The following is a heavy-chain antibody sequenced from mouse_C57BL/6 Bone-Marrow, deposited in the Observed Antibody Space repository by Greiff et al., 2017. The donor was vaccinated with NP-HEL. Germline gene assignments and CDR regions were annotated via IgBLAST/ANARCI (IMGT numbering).Heavy chain of an antibody. J-gene: IGHJ1*03. D-gene: IGHD1-1*01. CDR3: AGGGYYGSRYGYYDV. CDR1: GYTFTSYW. Sequence: QVQLQQPGAELVRPGSSVKLSCKASGYTFTSYWMDWVKQRPGQGLEWIGNIYPSDSETHYNQKFKDKATLTVDKSSSTAYMQLSSLTSAASAVYYCAGGGYYGSRYGYYDVWGRGTTVTVSS. CDR2: IYPSDSET. V-gene: IGHV1-61*01.